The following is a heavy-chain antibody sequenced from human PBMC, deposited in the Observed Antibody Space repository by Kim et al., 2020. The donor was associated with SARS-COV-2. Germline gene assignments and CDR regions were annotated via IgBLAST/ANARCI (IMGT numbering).Heavy chain of an antibody. CDR1: GFTFSSYG. J-gene: IGHJ4*02. V-gene: IGHV3-30*18. CDR3: AKDRTYSSGWYDIYFDY. D-gene: IGHD6-19*01. CDR2: ISYDGSNK. Sequence: GGSLRLSCAASGFTFSSYGMHWVRQAPGKGLEWVAFISYDGSNKYYAYSVKGRFTISRDNSKNTLYLQMNSLRAEDTAVYYCAKDRTYSSGWYDIYFDYWGQGTLVTVSS.